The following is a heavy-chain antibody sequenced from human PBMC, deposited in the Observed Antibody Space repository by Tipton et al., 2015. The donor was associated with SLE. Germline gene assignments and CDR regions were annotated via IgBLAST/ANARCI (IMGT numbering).Heavy chain of an antibody. J-gene: IGHJ4*02. CDR3: AKYGLTSRSSCAY. Sequence: SLRLSCAASGFTFSDYAMSWVRQAPGKGLECVSAISGRGGTRSGNTYYADSLKGRFTISRDNSMNTLYLQMNTLRAEDTALYYCAKYGLTSRSSCAYWGQGTLLTVSS. CDR2: ISGRGGTRSGNT. V-gene: IGHV3-23*01. D-gene: IGHD3/OR15-3a*01. CDR1: GFTFSDYA.